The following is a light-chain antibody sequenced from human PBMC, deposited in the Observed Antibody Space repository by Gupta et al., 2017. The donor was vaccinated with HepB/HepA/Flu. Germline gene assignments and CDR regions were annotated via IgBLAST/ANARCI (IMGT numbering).Light chain of an antibody. Sequence: IQLTQSPSCMSASVGDRVTSTCQASHDISNYLTWYQQKPGKARKLLIYDASNLDTRVPSRFSGRGAGTDFTFTISILHHEDIATYYCQQYDNLRTFGGGTKVEIK. CDR2: DAS. J-gene: IGKJ4*01. CDR3: QQYDNLRT. CDR1: HDISNY. V-gene: IGKV1-33*01.